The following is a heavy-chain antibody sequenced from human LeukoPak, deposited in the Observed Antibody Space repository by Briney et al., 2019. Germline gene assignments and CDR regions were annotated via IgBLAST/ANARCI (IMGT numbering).Heavy chain of an antibody. CDR2: ISDGGDST. J-gene: IGHJ4*02. CDR1: GFTFSSYA. Sequence: GSTLYLSCAASGFTFSSYAMSWIRQAPGMRPEQLKSISDGGDSTHYADSVEGRFTISRDNSKNTLYLQMNSLRAEDTALYYCAKFFLPYLAGGTGSRWGQGTLVTVSS. D-gene: IGHD3-10*01. CDR3: AKFFLPYLAGGTGSR. V-gene: IGHV3-23*01.